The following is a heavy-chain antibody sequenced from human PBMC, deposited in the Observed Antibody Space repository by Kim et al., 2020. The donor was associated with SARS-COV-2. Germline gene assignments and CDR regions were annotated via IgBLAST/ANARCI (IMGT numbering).Heavy chain of an antibody. V-gene: IGHV4-30-4*01. CDR3: ARVAGDSGPYPYYFDS. CDR2: ISNSGTT. Sequence: SETLSLTCTVSGASMSSGDYYWSWIRQPPGKGLEWIGRISNSGTTYYNPFLESRVIISLDMSKNQFSLKLSSETAADTAVYYCARVAGDSGPYPYYFDSWRQGTLLTVSS. J-gene: IGHJ4*02. CDR1: GASMSSGDYY. D-gene: IGHD3-10*01.